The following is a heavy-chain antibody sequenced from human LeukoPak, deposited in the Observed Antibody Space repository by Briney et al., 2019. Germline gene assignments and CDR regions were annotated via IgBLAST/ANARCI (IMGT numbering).Heavy chain of an antibody. CDR1: GFMFSDYG. V-gene: IGHV3-7*01. CDR3: ARPNLLYAFDI. J-gene: IGHJ3*02. CDR2: IKQDGSEK. D-gene: IGHD3-10*01. Sequence: GGSLRLSCAASGFMFSDYGMHWVRQAPGKGLEWVANIKQDGSEKYYVDSVKGRFTISRDNAKNSLYLQMNSLRAEDTAVYYCARPNLLYAFDIWGQGTMVTVSS.